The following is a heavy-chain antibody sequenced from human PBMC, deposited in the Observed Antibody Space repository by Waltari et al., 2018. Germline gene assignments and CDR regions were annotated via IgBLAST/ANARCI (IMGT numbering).Heavy chain of an antibody. CDR1: GFTFSSYA. Sequence: EVQLLESGGGLVQPGGSLRLSCAASGFTFSSYAMSWVRQDPGKGLEWVSVIYSGGSTYYADSVKGRFTISRDNSKNTLYLQMNSLRAEDTAVYYCAKIPSSGYPSQPVYWGQGTLVTVSS. CDR3: AKIPSSGYPSQPVY. D-gene: IGHD5-12*01. CDR2: IYSGGST. V-gene: IGHV3-23*03. J-gene: IGHJ4*02.